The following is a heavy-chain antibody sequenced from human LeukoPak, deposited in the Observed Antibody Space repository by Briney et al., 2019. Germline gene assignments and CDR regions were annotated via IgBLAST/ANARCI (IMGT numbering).Heavy chain of an antibody. D-gene: IGHD2-15*01. CDR1: GFTFSSYA. J-gene: IGHJ4*02. CDR3: AKGSASGRPYYFDY. Sequence: PGGSLRLSCAASGFTFSSYAMSWVRQAPGKGLEWVSGITGGGDGTYHADSVKGRFTISRDNSKNTLYLQMSSLRAEDSAIYYCAKGSASGRPYYFDYWGQGILVTVSS. V-gene: IGHV3-23*01. CDR2: ITGGGDGT.